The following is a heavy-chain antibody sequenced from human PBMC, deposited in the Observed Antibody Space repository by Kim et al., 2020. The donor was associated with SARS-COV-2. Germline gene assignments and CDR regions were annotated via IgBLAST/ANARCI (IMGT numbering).Heavy chain of an antibody. CDR1: GGTFSSYA. J-gene: IGHJ6*02. Sequence: SVKVSCKASGGTFSSYAISWVRQAPGQGLEWMGGIIPIFGTANYAQKFQGRVTITADESTSTAYMELSSLRSEDTAVYYCARGTRYDILTGYYKIRYYYGMDVWGQGTTVTVSS. CDR2: IIPIFGTA. V-gene: IGHV1-69*13. D-gene: IGHD3-9*01. CDR3: ARGTRYDILTGYYKIRYYYGMDV.